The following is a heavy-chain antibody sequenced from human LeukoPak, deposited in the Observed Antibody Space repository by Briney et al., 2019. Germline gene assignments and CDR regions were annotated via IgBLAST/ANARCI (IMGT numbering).Heavy chain of an antibody. V-gene: IGHV1-69*13. J-gene: IGHJ4*02. CDR2: IIPIFGTA. D-gene: IGHD6-19*01. CDR1: GDILTSYG. CDR3: ARVSGSGSPY. Sequence: SVKVSCKTSGDILTSYGISWVRQAPGQGLEWMGGIIPIFGTANYAQKFQGRVTITADESTSTAYMELSSLRSEDTAVYYCARVSGSGSPYWGQGTLVTVSS.